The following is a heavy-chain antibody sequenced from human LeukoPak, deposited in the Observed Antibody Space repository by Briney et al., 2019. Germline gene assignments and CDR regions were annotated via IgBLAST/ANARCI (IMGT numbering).Heavy chain of an antibody. J-gene: IGHJ3*02. D-gene: IGHD6-13*01. CDR3: ARDSSSYDAVDI. V-gene: IGHV3-48*03. Sequence: GGSLRLSCAASGFTFSSYEMNWVRQAPGKGLEWVSYISSSGSTRYYADSVKGRFTISRDKAKNSLYLQMNSLRAEDTAVYYCARDSSSYDAVDIWGQGTMVTVSS. CDR2: ISSSGSTR. CDR1: GFTFSSYE.